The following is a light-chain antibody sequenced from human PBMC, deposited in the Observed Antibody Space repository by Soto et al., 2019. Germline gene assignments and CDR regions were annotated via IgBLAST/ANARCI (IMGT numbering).Light chain of an antibody. V-gene: IGLV4-69*01. Sequence: QPVLTQSPSASASLGASVKLTCTLSSGQSSYAIAWHQQQPEKGPRYLMKLNSDGSHSKGDGIPDRFSGSSSGAERYLTISSLQSEDEADYYCQTWGTGIRVFGGATKLTVL. J-gene: IGLJ3*02. CDR2: LNSDGSH. CDR3: QTWGTGIRV. CDR1: SGQSSYA.